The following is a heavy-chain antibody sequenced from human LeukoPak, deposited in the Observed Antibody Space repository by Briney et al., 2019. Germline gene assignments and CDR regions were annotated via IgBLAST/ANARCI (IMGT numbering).Heavy chain of an antibody. J-gene: IGHJ6*03. V-gene: IGHV3-23*01. CDR2: ISGSGGST. CDR1: GFTFSSYA. D-gene: IGHD2-2*01. CDR3: ATVYQPNYYYYYMDV. Sequence: GGSLRLSCAASGFTFSSYAMSWVRQAPGKGLEWVSAISGSGGSTYYADSVKGRFTISRDNSKNTLYLQMNSLRAEDTAVYYCATVYQPNYYYYYMDVWGKGTTVTVSS.